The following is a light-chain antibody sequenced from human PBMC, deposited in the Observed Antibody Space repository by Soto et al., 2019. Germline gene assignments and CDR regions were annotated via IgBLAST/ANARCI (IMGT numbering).Light chain of an antibody. CDR3: QQYKTYPLT. Sequence: DIQMTQSPSTLSEYVGERVDITCRASQSISGWLAWYQQKPGKAPKLLIYQATILESGVRSTFSGSGSGTEFTLTINSLRPDDIATYYCQQYKTYPLTFGGGTKVDIK. V-gene: IGKV1-5*03. J-gene: IGKJ4*01. CDR1: QSISGW. CDR2: QAT.